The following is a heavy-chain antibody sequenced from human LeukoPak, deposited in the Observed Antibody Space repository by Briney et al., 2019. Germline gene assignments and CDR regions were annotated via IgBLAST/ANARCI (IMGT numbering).Heavy chain of an antibody. D-gene: IGHD3-10*01. Sequence: GGSLRLSCAACGFALRAYWMHWVRHAPGKGLVWGSLINSDGTSTIYADSVKGRFTISRDTAKNTLYLEMNRLRADDTAVYYCTRAGSGSSYDSWGQGTLVTVSS. CDR1: GFALRAYW. CDR2: INSDGTST. CDR3: TRAGSGSSYDS. J-gene: IGHJ4*02. V-gene: IGHV3-74*01.